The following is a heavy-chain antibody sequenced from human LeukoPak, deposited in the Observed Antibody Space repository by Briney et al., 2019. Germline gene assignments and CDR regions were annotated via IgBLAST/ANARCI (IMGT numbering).Heavy chain of an antibody. V-gene: IGHV3-66*01. D-gene: IGHD5-24*01. Sequence: GGSLRLSCAASGFTFDDYAMHWVRQAPGKGLEWVSVLYSGGSTYYTDSVKGRFTISRDNSNNTLHLQMNNLRAEDTAVYYCAMDSAWLPLKFDYWGPGTLVAVST. J-gene: IGHJ4*02. CDR1: GFTFDDYA. CDR3: AMDSAWLPLKFDY. CDR2: LYSGGST.